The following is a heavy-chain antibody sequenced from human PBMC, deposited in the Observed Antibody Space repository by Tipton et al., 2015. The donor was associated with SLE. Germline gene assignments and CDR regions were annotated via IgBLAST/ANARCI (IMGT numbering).Heavy chain of an antibody. CDR3: ARDRGTPDSGSDGMDV. CDR2: ISYTGST. V-gene: IGHV4-59*01. D-gene: IGHD3-10*01. Sequence: TLSLTCTVSGGSISSYYWSWIRQPPGKGLEWIGYISYTGSTNYNPSLKSRVTISMDTCKNQLSLNLNSVTAADTAVYYCARDRGTPDSGSDGMDVWGQGP. J-gene: IGHJ6*02. CDR1: GGSISSYY.